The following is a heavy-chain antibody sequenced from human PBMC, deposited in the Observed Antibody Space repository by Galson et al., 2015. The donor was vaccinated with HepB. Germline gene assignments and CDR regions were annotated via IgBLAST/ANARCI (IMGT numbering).Heavy chain of an antibody. V-gene: IGHV5-10-1*01. Sequence: QSGAEVKKPGESLRISCKGSGYSFTSYWISWVRQMPGKGLEWMGRIDPSDSYTNYSPSFQGHVTISADKSISTAYLQWSSLKASDTAMYYCARRYCTNGVCSYYGMDVWGQGTTVTVSS. J-gene: IGHJ6*02. CDR1: GYSFTSYW. CDR3: ARRYCTNGVCSYYGMDV. CDR2: IDPSDSYT. D-gene: IGHD2-8*01.